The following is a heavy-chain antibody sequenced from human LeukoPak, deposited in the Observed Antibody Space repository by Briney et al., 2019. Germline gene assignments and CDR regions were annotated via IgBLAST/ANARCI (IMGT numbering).Heavy chain of an antibody. D-gene: IGHD3-10*01. CDR3: ARGANRRYLPSFGELFDDAFDI. CDR1: GYTFTGYY. CDR2: INPSGGST. J-gene: IGHJ3*02. Sequence: GASVKVSCKASGYTFTGYYMHWVRQAPGQGLEWMGIINPSGGSTSYAQKFQGRVTMTRDMSTSTVYMELSSLRSEDTAVYYCARGANRRYLPSFGELFDDAFDIWGQGTMVTVSS. V-gene: IGHV1-46*01.